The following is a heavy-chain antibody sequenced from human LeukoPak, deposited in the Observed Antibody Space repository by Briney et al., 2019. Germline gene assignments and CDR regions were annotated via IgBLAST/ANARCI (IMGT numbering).Heavy chain of an antibody. J-gene: IGHJ5*02. Sequence: SETRSLTCTVSGDSISNADYYYWGWIRQPPGGGLEWVASIYHTGSTYYNPSLKSRVTISVDTSKNQFYLKLTSVTAADTAVFYCARHRIPATGNWFDPWGQGTLVTVSS. CDR3: ARHRIPATGNWFDP. D-gene: IGHD1-1*01. CDR2: IYHTGST. CDR1: GDSISNADYYY. V-gene: IGHV4-39*01.